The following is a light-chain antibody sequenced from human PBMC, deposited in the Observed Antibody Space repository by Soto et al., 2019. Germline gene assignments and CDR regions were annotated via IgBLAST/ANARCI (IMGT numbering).Light chain of an antibody. CDR2: GAS. CDR1: QSVSSSY. CDR3: QQFGSAFT. Sequence: EIVLTQSPGTLSLSPGERATLSCRASQSVSSSYLAWYQHKPGQAPRLLIYGASTRATGIPDRFSGSGSGTNFALTISRLEPEDFAVSVCQQFGSAFTFGPGTKLDLK. V-gene: IGKV3-20*01. J-gene: IGKJ3*01.